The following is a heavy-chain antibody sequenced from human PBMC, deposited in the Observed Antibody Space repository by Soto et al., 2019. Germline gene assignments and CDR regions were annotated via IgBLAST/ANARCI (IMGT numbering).Heavy chain of an antibody. CDR1: GFTFSDYG. J-gene: IGHJ6*02. CDR3: AKEGVRYFDWSSPGLDV. CDR2: ISHNGKVQ. V-gene: IGHV3-30*18. Sequence: GGSLRLSCAASGFTFSDYGMHWVRQAPDKGLVWVAVISHNGKVQYYADSVKGRFTISRDNSKNTLYLQMNSLRAEATAVHYCAKEGVRYFDWSSPGLDVWGQGTTVTVSS. D-gene: IGHD3-9*01.